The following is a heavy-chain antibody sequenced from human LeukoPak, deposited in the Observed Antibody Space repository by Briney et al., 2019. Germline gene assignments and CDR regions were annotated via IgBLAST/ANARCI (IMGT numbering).Heavy chain of an antibody. D-gene: IGHD1-26*01. CDR3: ARLRRYSGSYYWYFDL. CDR2: IYYSGST. J-gene: IGHJ2*01. V-gene: IGHV4-39*01. Sequence: SETLSLTCTVSGGSISGSSYYWGWIRQPPGKGLEWIGSIYYSGSTYYNPSLKSRVTISLDTSKNQFSLKLSSVTAADTAVYYCARLRRYSGSYYWYFDLWGRGTLVTVSS. CDR1: GGSISGSSYY.